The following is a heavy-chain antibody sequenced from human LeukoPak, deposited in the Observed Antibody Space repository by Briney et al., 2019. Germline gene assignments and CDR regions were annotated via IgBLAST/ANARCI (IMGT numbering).Heavy chain of an antibody. V-gene: IGHV3-13*04. Sequence: PGGSLRLSCAASGXTFSTYDMHWVRQTTGKGVEWVSAIDTAGGTYYPGSVEGRFTISRENAKNSFHLQMNSLTAADTAVYYCAREGFCGGDCPGYFDLWGRGTLVTVSS. CDR1: GXTFSTYD. CDR2: IDTAGGT. D-gene: IGHD2-21*02. CDR3: AREGFCGGDCPGYFDL. J-gene: IGHJ2*01.